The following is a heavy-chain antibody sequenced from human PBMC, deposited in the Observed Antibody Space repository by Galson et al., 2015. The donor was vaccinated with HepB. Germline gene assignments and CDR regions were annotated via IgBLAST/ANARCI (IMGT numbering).Heavy chain of an antibody. CDR2: IDWDNDR. CDR1: GFSLTTSGVC. D-gene: IGHD3-16*02. J-gene: IGHJ3*02. V-gene: IGHV2-70*11. Sequence: PALVKPTQTLTLTCTFSGFSLTTSGVCVSWIRQSPGKALEWLARIDWDNDRYYNPSLKTRLTISKDTTKNQVVLTMTNMDPVDTATYYCARFRSRLGELSLYSFDVFDMWGQGTMVTVSS. CDR3: ARFRSRLGELSLYSFDVFDM.